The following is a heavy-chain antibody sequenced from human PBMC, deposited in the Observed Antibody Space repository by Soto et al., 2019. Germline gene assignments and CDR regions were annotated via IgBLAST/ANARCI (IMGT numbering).Heavy chain of an antibody. V-gene: IGHV4-59*12. CDR1: GGSISSDY. CDR3: ARGSAIMVRGVPARGWFDP. J-gene: IGHJ5*02. CDR2: IYYSGSI. Sequence: PSETLSLTCTVSGGSISSDYWSWIRQPPGKGLEWIGYIYYSGSINYNPSLKSRVTISVDTSKNQFSLKLSSVTAADTAVYYCARGSAIMVRGVPARGWFDPWGQGTLVTVSS. D-gene: IGHD3-10*01.